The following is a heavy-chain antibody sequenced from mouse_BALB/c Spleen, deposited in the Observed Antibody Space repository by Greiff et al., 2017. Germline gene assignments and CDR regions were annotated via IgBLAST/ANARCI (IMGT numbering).Heavy chain of an antibody. CDR3: ARELFAY. V-gene: IGHV5-6-3*01. Sequence: ESGGGLVQPGGSLKLSCAASGFTFSSYGMSWVRQTPDKRLELVATINSNGGSTYYPDSVKGRFTISRDNAKNTLYLQMSSLKSEDTAMYYCARELFAYWGQGTLVTVSA. CDR2: INSNGGST. J-gene: IGHJ3*01. CDR1: GFTFSSYG.